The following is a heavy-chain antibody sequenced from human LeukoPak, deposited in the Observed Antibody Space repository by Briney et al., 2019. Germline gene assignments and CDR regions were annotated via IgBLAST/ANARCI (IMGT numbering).Heavy chain of an antibody. D-gene: IGHD5-18*01. CDR3: ARDSGYSYGPFDY. CDR2: IYYSGST. Sequence: NTSETLSLTCTVSGGSISSGDYYWSWIRQPPGKGLEWIGYIYYSGSTYYNPSLKSRVTISADTSKNQFSLKLSSVTAADTAVYYCARDSGYSYGPFDYWGQGTLVTVSS. J-gene: IGHJ4*02. V-gene: IGHV4-30-4*01. CDR1: GGSISSGDYY.